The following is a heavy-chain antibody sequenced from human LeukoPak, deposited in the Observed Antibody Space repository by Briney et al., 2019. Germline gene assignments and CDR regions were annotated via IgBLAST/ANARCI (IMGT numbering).Heavy chain of an antibody. V-gene: IGHV1-18*01. CDR1: GYTFTSYG. CDR2: ISAYNGNT. J-gene: IGHJ4*02. Sequence: ASVKVSCKASGYTFTSYGISWVRQAPGQGLEWMGWISAYNGNTNYAQKLQGRVTMTTDTSTSTAYMELRSLRSDDTAVYYCARDRDYDILTGYYLALPLNPDPLWGQGTLVTVSS. CDR3: ARDRDYDILTGYYLALPLNPDPL. D-gene: IGHD3-9*01.